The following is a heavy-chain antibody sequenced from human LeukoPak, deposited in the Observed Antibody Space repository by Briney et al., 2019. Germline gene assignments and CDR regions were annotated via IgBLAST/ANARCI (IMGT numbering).Heavy chain of an antibody. V-gene: IGHV1-69*01. CDR1: GGTFSSYA. J-gene: IGHJ4*02. CDR3: ARSANTAMVKVCYFDY. CDR2: LIPIFGTA. D-gene: IGHD5-18*01. Sequence: SVKFSCKASGGTFSSYAISWVLQAPGQGLDWMGGLIPIFGTANYAQKFQGRVTITADESTSTAYMELSSLRSEDTAVYYCARSANTAMVKVCYFDYWGQGTLVTVSS.